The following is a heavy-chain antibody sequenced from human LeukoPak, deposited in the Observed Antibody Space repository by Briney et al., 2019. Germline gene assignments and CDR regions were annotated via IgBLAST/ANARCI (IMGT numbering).Heavy chain of an antibody. D-gene: IGHD3-10*01. Sequence: PGGSLRLSCAASGFTFSSYSMNWVRQAPGKGLEWVSSISSSSSYIYYADSVKGRFTISRDNAKNSLYLQMNSLRAEDTAVYYCARGVIIFYYGMDVWGQGTTVTVSS. CDR3: ARGVIIFYYGMDV. CDR2: ISSSSSYI. CDR1: GFTFSSYS. V-gene: IGHV3-21*01. J-gene: IGHJ6*02.